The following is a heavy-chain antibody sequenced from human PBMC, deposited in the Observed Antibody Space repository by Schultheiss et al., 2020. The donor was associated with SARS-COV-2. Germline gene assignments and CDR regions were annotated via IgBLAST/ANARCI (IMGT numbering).Heavy chain of an antibody. CDR1: GFTFSSYE. D-gene: IGHD5-18*01. CDR3: ARAYSGGFAYGRFDG. CDR2: IDIDGGRI. Sequence: GESLKISCAASGFTFSSYEMNWVRQAPGKGLVWVARIDIDGGRIKYADSVEGRFTISRDNANNAVYLQMNSLRAEDTALYYCARAYSGGFAYGRFDGWGQGTLVTVSS. J-gene: IGHJ4*02. V-gene: IGHV3-74*01.